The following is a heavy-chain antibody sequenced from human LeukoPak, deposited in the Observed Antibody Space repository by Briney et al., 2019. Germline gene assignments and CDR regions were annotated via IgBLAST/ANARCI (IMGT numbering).Heavy chain of an antibody. CDR1: GFTFSSYW. J-gene: IGHJ4*02. CDR2: IKQDGSEK. V-gene: IGHV3-7*01. D-gene: IGHD2-21*02. Sequence: GGSLRLSCAASGFTFSSYWMSWVRQAPGKGLEWVAHIKQDGSEKYYVDSVKGRFTISRDNAKNSLYLQMNSLRAEDTAVYYCARDSPYCGGDCYSPIGDYWGQGTLITVSS. CDR3: ARDSPYCGGDCYSPIGDY.